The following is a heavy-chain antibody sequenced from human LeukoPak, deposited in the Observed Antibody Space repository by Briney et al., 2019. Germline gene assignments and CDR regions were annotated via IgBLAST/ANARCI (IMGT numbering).Heavy chain of an antibody. J-gene: IGHJ4*02. CDR2: IYYSGSP. CDR1: GGSISSSSYY. CDR3: ARLLHDTRGYYYFDY. D-gene: IGHD3-22*01. V-gene: IGHV4-39*01. Sequence: SGTLSLTCTVSGGSISSSSYYWGWIRQPPGAGLQWLGSIYYSGSPYDNPSLKSRVTISVDTSKNQFSLKLSSVTAADTAVYYCARLLHDTRGYYYFDYWGPGTLVTVS.